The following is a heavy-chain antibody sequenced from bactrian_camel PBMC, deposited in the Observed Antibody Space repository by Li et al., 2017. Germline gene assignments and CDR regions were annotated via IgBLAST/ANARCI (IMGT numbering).Heavy chain of an antibody. CDR1: VNISTSNF. Sequence: HVQLVESGGGSVQAGGSLRLSCAASVNISTSNFVGWFRQAPGKEREGVAVIYIGGGRACYGDSVKGRFTISHHNAKNSAYLQLNSLKTEDMAMYYCAKAEFSPCYSDWGQGTQVTVS. V-gene: IGHV3S54*01. CDR2: IYIGGGRA. J-gene: IGHJ4*01. D-gene: IGHD2*01. CDR3: AKAEFSPCYSD.